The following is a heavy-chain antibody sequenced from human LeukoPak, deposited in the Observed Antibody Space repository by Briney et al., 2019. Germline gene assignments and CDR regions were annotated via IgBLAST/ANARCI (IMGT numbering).Heavy chain of an antibody. CDR3: ARGGLTYSIAVAGCMDV. CDR2: INPNSGGT. J-gene: IGHJ6*03. Sequence: GASVKVSCKASGYTFTGYYMHWVRQAPGQGLEWMGWINPNSGGTNYAQKFQGRVTMTRDTSISTAYMELSSLRSEDTAVYYCARGGLTYSIAVAGCMDVWGKGTTVTISS. V-gene: IGHV1-2*02. CDR1: GYTFTGYY. D-gene: IGHD6-19*01.